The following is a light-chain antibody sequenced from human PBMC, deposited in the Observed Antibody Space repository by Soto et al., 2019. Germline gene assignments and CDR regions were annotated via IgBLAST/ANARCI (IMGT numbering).Light chain of an antibody. Sequence: QSALTQPASVSGSPGQSITISCTGTSNDVGSYNLVSWYQQHPGKAPKRMIFEGSKRPSGVSNRFSGSKSGNTASLTISGLQAEDEADYYCCSYAGSLWVFGGGTKLTVL. CDR1: SNDVGSYNL. J-gene: IGLJ3*02. CDR3: CSYAGSLWV. CDR2: EGS. V-gene: IGLV2-23*01.